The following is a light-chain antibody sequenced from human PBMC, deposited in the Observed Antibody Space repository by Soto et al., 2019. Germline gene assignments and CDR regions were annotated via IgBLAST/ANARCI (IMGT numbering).Light chain of an antibody. V-gene: IGLV2-14*01. J-gene: IGLJ2*01. Sequence: QSALTQPASVSASPGQSITISCTGTSSDVGGYNYVSWYQQHPGKAPKLMIYEVSNRPSGVSNRFSGSKSGNTASLTISGLQAEDEADYHCSSYISGNNVVFGGGTKVTVL. CDR2: EVS. CDR3: SSYISGNNVV. CDR1: SSDVGGYNY.